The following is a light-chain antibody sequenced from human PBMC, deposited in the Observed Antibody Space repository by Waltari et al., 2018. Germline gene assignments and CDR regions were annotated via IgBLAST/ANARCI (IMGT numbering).Light chain of an antibody. CDR3: QQYGSSPYT. CDR2: GAS. V-gene: IGKV3-20*01. J-gene: IGKJ2*01. CDR1: QKVSSSY. Sequence: CGVCQKVSSSYIAWDQQKPSKAARRLSCGASSTATGIPDRFSGRGSGTDFTRSISRLETEDFALYYCQQYGSSPYTFGQRTKLEIK.